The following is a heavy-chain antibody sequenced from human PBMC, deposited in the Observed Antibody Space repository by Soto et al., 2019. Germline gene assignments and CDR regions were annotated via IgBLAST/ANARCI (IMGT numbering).Heavy chain of an antibody. CDR1: GGTFSSAG. Sequence: SVKVSCTASGGTFSSAGIRWVRQAPGHGVEWMGWISAYNGTTNYSQKLQGRVTMTTDTSTSTAYMELRSLRADHKAVYYCARGGTAVAGKALELWGQGTMVTVSS. CDR2: ISAYNGTT. J-gene: IGHJ3*01. CDR3: ARGGTAVAGKALEL. V-gene: IGHV1-18*01. D-gene: IGHD6-19*01.